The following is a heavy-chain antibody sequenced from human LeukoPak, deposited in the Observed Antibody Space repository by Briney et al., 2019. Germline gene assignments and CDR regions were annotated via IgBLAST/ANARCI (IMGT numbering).Heavy chain of an antibody. CDR2: ISSSGSPR. Sequence: GGSLRLSCAASGFIFSSYEMNWVRQAPGKGLEWVSYISSSGSPRHYADSVKSRFTISRDNAKNSLYLQMNSLRAEDTAVYYCARVGQQLADYWGQGTLVTVSS. D-gene: IGHD6-13*01. V-gene: IGHV3-48*03. CDR3: ARVGQQLADY. J-gene: IGHJ4*02. CDR1: GFIFSSYE.